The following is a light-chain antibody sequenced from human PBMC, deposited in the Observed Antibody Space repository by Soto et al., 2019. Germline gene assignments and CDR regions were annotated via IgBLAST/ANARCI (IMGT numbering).Light chain of an antibody. J-gene: IGKJ1*01. CDR1: QSISDR. Sequence: DIQMTQSPSSLSACVGDRVAITCRASQSISDRLAWYQQKPGKAPKLLIYAASTLQSGVPSRFSGSGSGTDFTLTISCLQSEDFATYYCQQYYSFPRTFGQGTKVDIK. CDR2: AAS. CDR3: QQYYSFPRT. V-gene: IGKV1-12*01.